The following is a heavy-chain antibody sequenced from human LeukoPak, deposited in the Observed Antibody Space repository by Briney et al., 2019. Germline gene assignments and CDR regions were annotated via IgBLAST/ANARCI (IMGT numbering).Heavy chain of an antibody. CDR1: GYTFTSYY. CDR2: INPSGGST. Sequence: ASVTVSCTASGYTFTSYYMHWVRQAPGQGLEWMGIINPSGGSTSYAQKFQGRVTMTRDTSTSTVYMELSSLRSEDTAVYYCARDGQQPDAFDIWGQGTMVTVSS. D-gene: IGHD6-13*01. CDR3: ARDGQQPDAFDI. J-gene: IGHJ3*02. V-gene: IGHV1-46*01.